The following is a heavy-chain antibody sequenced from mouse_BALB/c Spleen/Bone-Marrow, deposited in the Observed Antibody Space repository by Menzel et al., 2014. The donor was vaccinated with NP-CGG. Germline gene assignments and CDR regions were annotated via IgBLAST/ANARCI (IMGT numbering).Heavy chain of an antibody. J-gene: IGHJ3*01. V-gene: IGHV14-3*02. D-gene: IGHD2-4*01. Sequence: VQLQQPGAELVKPGASVKLSCTASGFNIKDTYMHWVKQRPKQGLEWIGRIDPANGNTKYDPKFQGKATITADTSSNTAYLQLSSLTSGDTAVYYCAMITTGAWFAYWGQGTLVTVSA. CDR1: GFNIKDTY. CDR2: IDPANGNT. CDR3: AMITTGAWFAY.